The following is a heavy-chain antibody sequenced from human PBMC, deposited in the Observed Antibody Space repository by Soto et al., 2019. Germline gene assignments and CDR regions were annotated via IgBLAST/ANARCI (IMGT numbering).Heavy chain of an antibody. J-gene: IGHJ5*02. V-gene: IGHV1-8*01. CDR2: MNPNSGNT. CDR3: ARERSAAGTGWFDP. CDR1: GYTFTSYD. D-gene: IGHD6-13*01. Sequence: QVQLVQSGAEVKKPGASVKVSCKASGYTFTSYDINWVRQATGQGLEWMGWMNPNSGNTGYAQKFQGRDTMTRNTSISTAYMELRTLETGDTAVYFCARERSAAGTGWFDPWGQGTLVTVSS.